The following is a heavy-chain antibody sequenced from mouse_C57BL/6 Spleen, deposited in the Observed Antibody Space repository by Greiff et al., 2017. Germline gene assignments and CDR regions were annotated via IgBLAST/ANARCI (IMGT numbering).Heavy chain of an antibody. CDR1: GYTFTSYW. CDR2: IYPSDSET. Sequence: QFQLQQPGAELVRPGSSVKLSCKASGYTFTSYWMDWVKQRPGQGLEWIGNIYPSDSETHYNQKFKDKATLTVDKSSSTAYMQLSSLTSEDSAVYYCATGTRYFDYWGQGTTLTVSS. J-gene: IGHJ2*01. D-gene: IGHD4-1*01. V-gene: IGHV1-61*01. CDR3: ATGTRYFDY.